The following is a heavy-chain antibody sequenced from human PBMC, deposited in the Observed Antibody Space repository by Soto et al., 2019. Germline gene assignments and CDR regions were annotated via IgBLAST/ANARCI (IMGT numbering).Heavy chain of an antibody. D-gene: IGHD3-10*01. CDR3: AKEGRITMVRGGEEWFDP. CDR1: GFTFSSYA. J-gene: IGHJ5*02. Sequence: GGSLRLSCAASGFTFSSYAMSWVRQAPGKGLEWVSAISGSGGSTYYTDSVKGRFTISRDNSKNTLYLQMNSLRAEDTAVYYCAKEGRITMVRGGEEWFDPWGQGTLVTVSS. V-gene: IGHV3-23*01. CDR2: ISGSGGST.